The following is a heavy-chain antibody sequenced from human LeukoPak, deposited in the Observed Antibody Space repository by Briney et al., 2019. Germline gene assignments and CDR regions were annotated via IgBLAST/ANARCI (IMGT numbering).Heavy chain of an antibody. V-gene: IGHV4-39*01. CDR3: ARYYGSGSYLFDY. D-gene: IGHD3-10*01. CDR2: IYYSGST. CDR1: GGSISSSSYY. Sequence: SETLSLTCTVSGGSISSSSYYWGWIRQPPGKRLEWIGSIYYSGSTYYNPSLKSRVTISVDTSKNQFSLKLSSVTAADTAVYYCARYYGSGSYLFDYWGQGTLVTVSS. J-gene: IGHJ4*02.